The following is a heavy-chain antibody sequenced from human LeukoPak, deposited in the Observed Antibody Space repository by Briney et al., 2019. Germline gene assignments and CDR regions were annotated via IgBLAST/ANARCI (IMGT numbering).Heavy chain of an antibody. V-gene: IGHV1-3*01. CDR2: INAGNGNT. CDR1: GYTFTSYA. CDR3: ARGIPAAIHYFYYYMDV. J-gene: IGHJ6*03. D-gene: IGHD2-2*01. Sequence: ASVKVSCKASGYTFTSYAMHWVRQAPGQRLEWMGWINAGNGNTKYSQKFQGRVTITRDTSASTAYMELSSLRSEDTAVYYCARGIPAAIHYFYYYMDVWGKGTTVTVSS.